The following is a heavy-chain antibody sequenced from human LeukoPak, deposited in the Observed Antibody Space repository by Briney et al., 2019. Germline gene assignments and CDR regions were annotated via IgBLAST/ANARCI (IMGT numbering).Heavy chain of an antibody. CDR3: ARDRDGYDEGDAFDI. CDR1: GGSISSYY. D-gene: IGHD5-12*01. J-gene: IGHJ3*02. CDR2: IYTSGST. Sequence: SETLSLTCTVSGGSISSYYWSWIRQPAGKGLERIGRIYTSGSTNYNPSLKSRVTMSVDTSKNQFSLKLSSVTAADTAVYYCARDRDGYDEGDAFDIWGQGTMVTVSS. V-gene: IGHV4-4*07.